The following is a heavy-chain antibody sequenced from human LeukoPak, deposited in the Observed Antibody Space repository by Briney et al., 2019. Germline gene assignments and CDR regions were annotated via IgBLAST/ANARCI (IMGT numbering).Heavy chain of an antibody. CDR2: IIPIFGTA. J-gene: IGHJ1*01. V-gene: IGHV1-69*06. CDR1: GGTFSSYA. CDR3: ARLPVYYDILTGYYHGEYFQH. D-gene: IGHD3-9*01. Sequence: GASVKVSCKASGGTFSSYAISWVRQAPGQGLEWMGGIIPIFGTANYAQKFQGRVTITADKSTSTAYMELSSLRSEDTAVYYCARLPVYYDILTGYYHGEYFQHWGQGTLVTVSS.